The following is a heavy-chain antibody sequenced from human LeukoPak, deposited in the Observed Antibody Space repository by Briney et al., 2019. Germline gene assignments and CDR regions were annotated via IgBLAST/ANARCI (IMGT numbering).Heavy chain of an antibody. D-gene: IGHD6-13*01. CDR1: GFTFSSYA. J-gene: IGHJ4*02. CDR2: ISGSGGST. V-gene: IGHV3-23*01. CDR3: AKRNSSSWHYFDY. Sequence: GGSLRLSCAASGFTFSSYAMSWVRQAPGKGLEWVSAISGSGGSTYYADSVKGRFTISRDNPKNTLYLQMNSLRAEDTAVYYCAKRNSSSWHYFDYWGQGTLVTVSS.